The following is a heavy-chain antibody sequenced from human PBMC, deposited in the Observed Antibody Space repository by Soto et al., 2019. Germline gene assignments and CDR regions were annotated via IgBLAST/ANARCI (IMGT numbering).Heavy chain of an antibody. V-gene: IGHV3-33*01. CDR1: GFTFSSYG. Sequence: QVQLVESGGGVVQPGRSLRLSCAASGFTFSSYGMHWVRQAPGKGLEWVAVIWYDGSNKYYADSVKGRFTISRDNSKNTLYLQMNSQRAEDTAVYYCARAAGFPAPYYYYGMDVWGQGTTVTVSS. CDR2: IWYDGSNK. J-gene: IGHJ6*02. CDR3: ARAAGFPAPYYYYGMDV.